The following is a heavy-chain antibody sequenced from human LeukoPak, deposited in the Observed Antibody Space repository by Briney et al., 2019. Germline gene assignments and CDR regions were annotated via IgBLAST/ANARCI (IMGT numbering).Heavy chain of an antibody. CDR3: ARQADCSGGSCYAYYYYYGMDV. V-gene: IGHV4-39*01. Sequence: SETLSLTCTVSGGSISGSSYYWGWIRQPPGKGLEWIGSIYYSGSTYYNPSLKSRVTISVDTSKNQFSLKLSSVTAADTAVYYCARQADCSGGSCYAYYYYYGMDVWGQGTTVTVSS. CDR1: GGSISGSSYY. CDR2: IYYSGST. J-gene: IGHJ6*02. D-gene: IGHD2-15*01.